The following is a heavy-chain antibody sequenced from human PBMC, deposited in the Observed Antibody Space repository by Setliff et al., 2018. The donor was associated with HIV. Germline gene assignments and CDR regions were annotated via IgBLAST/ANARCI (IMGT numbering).Heavy chain of an antibody. D-gene: IGHD3-22*01. CDR3: ARSMRYFYDTSGFSWFDP. CDR2: THHTGGT. V-gene: IGHV4-39*01. J-gene: IGHJ5*02. Sequence: PSETLSLTCRVSGGSIRSDNYYWAWIRQPPGKRLEWIASTHHTGGTYYNPSLKSRVTISVDTSKDQFSLKLRSLTATDTAIYHCARSMRYFYDTSGFSWFDPWGQGTQVTVSS. CDR1: GGSIRSDNYY.